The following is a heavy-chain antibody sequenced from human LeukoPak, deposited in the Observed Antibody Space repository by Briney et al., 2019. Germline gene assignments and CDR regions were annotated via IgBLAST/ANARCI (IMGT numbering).Heavy chain of an antibody. Sequence: PGGSLRLSCAASGFTFSSYAMSWVRQAPGKGLVWVSRINSDGSSTSYADSVKGRFTISRDNAKNTLYLQMNSLRAEDTAVYYCARDRGSGYYDSSGYFDYWGQGTLVTVSS. CDR1: GFTFSSYA. V-gene: IGHV3-74*01. D-gene: IGHD3-22*01. CDR3: ARDRGSGYYDSSGYFDY. J-gene: IGHJ4*02. CDR2: INSDGSST.